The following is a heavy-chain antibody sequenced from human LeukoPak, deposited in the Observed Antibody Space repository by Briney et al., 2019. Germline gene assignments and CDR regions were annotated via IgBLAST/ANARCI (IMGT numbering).Heavy chain of an antibody. V-gene: IGHV4-59*01. CDR1: GGSTSSYY. Sequence: PSETLSLTCTVSGGSTSSYYWSWIRQPPGKGLEWIGYIYYSGSTNYNPSLKSRVTISVDTSKNQFSLKLSSVTAADTAVYYCARVCREYYFDYWGQGTLVTVSS. CDR2: IYYSGST. D-gene: IGHD3-10*01. J-gene: IGHJ4*02. CDR3: ARVCREYYFDY.